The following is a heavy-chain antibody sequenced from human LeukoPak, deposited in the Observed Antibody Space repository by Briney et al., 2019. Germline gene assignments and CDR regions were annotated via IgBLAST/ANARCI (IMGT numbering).Heavy chain of an antibody. V-gene: IGHV4-34*01. J-gene: IGHJ5*02. CDR1: GGSFSGYY. CDR2: INHSGST. D-gene: IGHD2-2*01. Sequence: PSETLSLTCAVYGGSFSGYYWSWIRQPPGKGLEWIGEINHSGSTNYNPSLKSRVTISVDKSKNQFSLKLSSVTAADTAVYYCARDPAAGYCSSTSCYRGFDPWGQGTLVTVSS. CDR3: ARDPAAGYCSSTSCYRGFDP.